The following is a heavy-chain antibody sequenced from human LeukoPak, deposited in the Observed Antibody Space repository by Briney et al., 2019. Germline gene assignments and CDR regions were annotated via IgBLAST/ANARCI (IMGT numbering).Heavy chain of an antibody. CDR1: GFTFSSYA. D-gene: IGHD2-15*01. Sequence: GGSLRLSRAASGFTFSSYAMHWVRQAPGKGLEWVAVISYDGSNKYYADSVKGRFTISRDNSKNTLYLQMNSLRAEDTAVYYCARSQCRYCSGGSCYTHWGQGTLVTVSS. J-gene: IGHJ4*02. CDR3: ARSQCRYCSGGSCYTH. CDR2: ISYDGSNK. V-gene: IGHV3-30*04.